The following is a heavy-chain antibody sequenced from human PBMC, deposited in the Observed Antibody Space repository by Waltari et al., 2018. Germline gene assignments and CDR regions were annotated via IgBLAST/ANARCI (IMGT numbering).Heavy chain of an antibody. Sequence: QVQLQESGPGLVKPSETLSLTCTVSGGSIDTYYWSWIRQPPGKGLEWIAYIFSSGTHYDTPSPDSRVTVSVDTSNNQCSLNLNSVTAADTALYYCARFNPRSGNYFLDYWGQGTLVTVSS. J-gene: IGHJ4*02. V-gene: IGHV4-59*01. CDR3: ARFNPRSGNYFLDY. CDR2: IFSSGTH. D-gene: IGHD3-10*01. CDR1: GGSIDTYY.